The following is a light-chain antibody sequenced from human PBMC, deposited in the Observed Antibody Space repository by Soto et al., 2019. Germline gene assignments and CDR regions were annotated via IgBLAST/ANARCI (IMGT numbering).Light chain of an antibody. CDR2: DAS. Sequence: EIGLTQSPGTLSLSPGERASLSCRASHSVDKNYLAWYQQKPGQALRLLISDASSRATGIPDRFSGSGSGTDFTLTISSLEAEDFAVYFCQQYATSPLSFGGGTKVEIK. V-gene: IGKV3-20*01. CDR1: HSVDKNY. J-gene: IGKJ4*01. CDR3: QQYATSPLS.